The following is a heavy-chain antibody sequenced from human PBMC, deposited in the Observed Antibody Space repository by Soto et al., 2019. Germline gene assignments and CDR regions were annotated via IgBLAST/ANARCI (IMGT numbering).Heavy chain of an antibody. CDR1: GRSMSSNY. D-gene: IGHD3-16*01. J-gene: IGHJ4*02. CDR3: ASYRGALYFES. Sequence: PSGTLSLTCSVSGRSMSSNYWSWIRQSPDNGLEWLGYVFYGGTDYNPSLGGRVSMSVETSKSQFSLKLTSVTVADTAVDYCASYRGALYFESWGPGIPVTVSS. V-gene: IGHV4-59*01. CDR2: VFYGGT.